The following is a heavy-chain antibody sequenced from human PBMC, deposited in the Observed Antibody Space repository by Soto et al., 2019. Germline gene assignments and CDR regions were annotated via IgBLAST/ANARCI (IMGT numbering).Heavy chain of an antibody. Sequence: VASVKVSCKASGYTFTSYGISWVRQAPGQGLEWMGWISAYNGNTNYAQKLQGRVTMTTDTSTSTAYMELRSLRSDDTAVYYCARERYYYDSSGLGGYFDYWGQGTLVTVSS. CDR3: ARERYYYDSSGLGGYFDY. V-gene: IGHV1-18*04. D-gene: IGHD3-22*01. J-gene: IGHJ4*02. CDR1: GYTFTSYG. CDR2: ISAYNGNT.